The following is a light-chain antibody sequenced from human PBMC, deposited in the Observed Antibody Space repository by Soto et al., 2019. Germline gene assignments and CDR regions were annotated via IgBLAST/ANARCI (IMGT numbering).Light chain of an antibody. Sequence: QSVLTQPPSVSAAPGQTVTISCSGSISSIGSNFVSWYQQLPGTAPKLLIYDSYKRPSGIPERFSGSKSGTSATLDITGLQTGDEADYYCGTWESSLSVGVFGGGTKVTVL. CDR3: GTWESSLSVGV. CDR2: DSY. V-gene: IGLV1-51*01. J-gene: IGLJ2*01. CDR1: ISSIGSNF.